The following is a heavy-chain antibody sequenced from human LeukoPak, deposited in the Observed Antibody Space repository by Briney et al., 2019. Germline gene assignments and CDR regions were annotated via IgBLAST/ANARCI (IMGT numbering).Heavy chain of an antibody. J-gene: IGHJ6*02. CDR2: INAGNGNT. Sequence: GASEKVSCKAFGYTFTANVIHWVRQAPGQRLEWMGWINAGNGNTKYSEKFQGRVTITRDTSASTAYMELSSLRSEDTAIYYCARDLYGSGRGYGMDVWGQGTTVTVSS. CDR1: GYTFTANV. V-gene: IGHV1-3*01. CDR3: ARDLYGSGRGYGMDV. D-gene: IGHD3-10*01.